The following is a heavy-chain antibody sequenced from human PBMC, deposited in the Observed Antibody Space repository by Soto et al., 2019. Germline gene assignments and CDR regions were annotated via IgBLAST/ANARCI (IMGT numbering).Heavy chain of an antibody. CDR3: ARQGWSGYYQGHWYFDL. D-gene: IGHD3-3*01. J-gene: IGHJ2*01. CDR2: INAGNGNT. Sequence: QVQLVQSGAEVKKPGASVKVSCKASGYTFTSYAMHWVRQAPGQRLEWMGWINAGNGNTKYSQKFQGRVTITRDTSASTAYMELSSLRSEDTAVYYCARQGWSGYYQGHWYFDLWGRGTLVTVSS. CDR1: GYTFTSYA. V-gene: IGHV1-3*01.